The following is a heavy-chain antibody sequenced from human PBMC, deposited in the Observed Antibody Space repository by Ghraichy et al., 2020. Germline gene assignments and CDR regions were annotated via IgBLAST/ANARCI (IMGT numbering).Heavy chain of an antibody. D-gene: IGHD4-17*01. Sequence: GESLNTSCSASGFTFSSYAMHWVRQAPGKGLEYVSAISSNGGSTYYADSVKGRFTISRDNSKNTPYLQMSSLRAEDTAVYYCVRYGDYYDYWVQGTLVTVSS. CDR2: ISSNGGST. CDR1: GFTFSSYA. V-gene: IGHV3-64D*06. J-gene: IGHJ4*02. CDR3: VRYGDYYDY.